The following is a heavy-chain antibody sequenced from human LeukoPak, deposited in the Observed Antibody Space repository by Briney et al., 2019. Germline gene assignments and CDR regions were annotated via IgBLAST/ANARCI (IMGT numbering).Heavy chain of an antibody. J-gene: IGHJ4*02. Sequence: GGSLRLSCAASGFTFSSYGMHWVRQAPGKGLEWVAFIRYDGSNKYYADSVKGRFTISRDNSKNTLYLQMNSLRAEDTAVYYCAKTLSSKGSSGSLYFDYWGQGALVTVSS. CDR3: AKTLSSKGSSGSLYFDY. V-gene: IGHV3-30*02. CDR2: IRYDGSNK. CDR1: GFTFSSYG. D-gene: IGHD3-22*01.